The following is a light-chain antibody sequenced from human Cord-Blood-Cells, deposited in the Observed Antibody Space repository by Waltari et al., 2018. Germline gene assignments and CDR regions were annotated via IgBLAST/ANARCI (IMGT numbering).Light chain of an antibody. CDR3: CSYAGSSTYV. J-gene: IGLJ1*01. CDR2: EGS. V-gene: IGLV2-23*01. Sequence: QSALTQPASVSGSPGQSITLSCTGTSSDVGSYNLVSGYQQHPGKAPKPMIYEGSKRPSGFSNRFSGSKSGNTASLTISGLQAEDEADYYCCSYAGSSTYVFGTGTKVTVL. CDR1: SSDVGSYNL.